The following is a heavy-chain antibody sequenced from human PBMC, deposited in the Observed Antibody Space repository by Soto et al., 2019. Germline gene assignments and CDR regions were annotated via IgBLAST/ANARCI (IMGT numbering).Heavy chain of an antibody. Sequence: SETLSLTCTVSGGSISPFYWSWVRQPPGKGLEWIGYLYYSGNTNYNPSLKSRVTISVDASKNQVSLRLTSVTAADTAVYYCARVGGVAARTCDYWGQGTVVTVSS. J-gene: IGHJ4*02. CDR1: GGSISPFY. V-gene: IGHV4-59*01. CDR2: LYYSGNT. CDR3: ARVGGVAARTCDY. D-gene: IGHD2-15*01.